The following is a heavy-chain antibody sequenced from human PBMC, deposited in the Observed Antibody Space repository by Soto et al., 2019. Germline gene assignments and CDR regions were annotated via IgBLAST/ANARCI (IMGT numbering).Heavy chain of an antibody. CDR1: GGLFSSYA. Sequence: QEQLVQSGAEVKKSGSSVKVSCKDTGGLFSSYAVSWVRQAPGQGLEWMGGIIPVFDTVYYAQKFQGRVTITADESTNTAYMELSSRRSDDTALYYCARLTSQNWFDSWGQGTLVTVSS. CDR3: ARLTSQNWFDS. J-gene: IGHJ5*01. CDR2: IIPVFDTV. V-gene: IGHV1-69*01.